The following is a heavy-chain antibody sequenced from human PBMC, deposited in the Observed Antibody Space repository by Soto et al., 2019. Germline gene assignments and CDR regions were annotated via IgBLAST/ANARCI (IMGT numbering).Heavy chain of an antibody. CDR2: IYYSGST. V-gene: IGHV4-30-4*01. J-gene: IGHJ5*02. CDR3: ARGGLPLWNWFDP. D-gene: IGHD2-21*01. CDR1: GGSISSGDYY. Sequence: KSSETLSLTCTVSGGSISSGDYYWSWIRQPPGKGLEWIGYIYYSGSTYYNPSLKSRVTISVDTSKNQFSLKLSSVTAADTAVYYCARGGLPLWNWFDPWGQGTLVTVSS.